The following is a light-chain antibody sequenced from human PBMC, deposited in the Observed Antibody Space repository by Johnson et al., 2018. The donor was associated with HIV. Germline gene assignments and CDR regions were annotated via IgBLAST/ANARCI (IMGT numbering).Light chain of an antibody. J-gene: IGLJ1*01. V-gene: IGLV1-51*01. CDR2: DNN. CDR3: GTWDSNLSAYV. Sequence: QLVLTQPPSVSAAPGQKVTISCSGSSSNIGNNYVSWYQQLPGTAPKLVIYDNNKRPSGIPDRFSGSTSGTSATLGIAGLQTGDEADYYCGTWDSNLSAYVFGTGTKVTVL. CDR1: SSNIGNNY.